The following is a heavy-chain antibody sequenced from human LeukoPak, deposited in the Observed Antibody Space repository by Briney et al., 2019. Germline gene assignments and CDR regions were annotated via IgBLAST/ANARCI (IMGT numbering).Heavy chain of an antibody. D-gene: IGHD2-15*01. J-gene: IGHJ4*02. Sequence: PGGSLRLSCLASGFPFRHYAMNWVRQAPGKGLEWVSAISFSGSLTYYADSVKGRFTISRDNSKNTLYLQMNSLRAEDTAVYYCAKVTEYCTGGSCYTGDYWGQGTLVTVSS. CDR2: ISFSGSLT. CDR1: GFPFRHYA. CDR3: AKVTEYCTGGSCYTGDY. V-gene: IGHV3-23*01.